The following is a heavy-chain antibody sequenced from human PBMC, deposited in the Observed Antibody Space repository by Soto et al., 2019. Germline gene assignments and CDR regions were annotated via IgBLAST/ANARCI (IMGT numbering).Heavy chain of an antibody. D-gene: IGHD2-2*01. CDR1: GGSISSNKW. CDR3: ARDDHIVVVPTSLGAMDV. Sequence: TSETLSLTCAVYGGSISSNKWWSWVRQPPGKGLEWIGEIYHSGSTNYNPSLKSRVTISLDKSKNQFSLKLTSVTAADSAVYYCARDDHIVVVPTSLGAMDVWGQGTTVTVS. CDR2: IYHSGST. J-gene: IGHJ6*02. V-gene: IGHV4-4*02.